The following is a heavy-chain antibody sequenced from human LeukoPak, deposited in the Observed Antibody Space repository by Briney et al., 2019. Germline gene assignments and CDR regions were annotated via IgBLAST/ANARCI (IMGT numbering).Heavy chain of an antibody. CDR3: ATDLLYGDYATNFDY. D-gene: IGHD4-17*01. Sequence: ASVKVSCKVSGYTLTELSMHWVRQAPGKGLEWMGGFDPEDGETIYAQKFQGRVTTTEDTSTDTAYMELSSLRSEDTAVYYCATDLLYGDYATNFDYWGQGTLVTVSS. J-gene: IGHJ4*02. V-gene: IGHV1-24*01. CDR2: FDPEDGET. CDR1: GYTLTELS.